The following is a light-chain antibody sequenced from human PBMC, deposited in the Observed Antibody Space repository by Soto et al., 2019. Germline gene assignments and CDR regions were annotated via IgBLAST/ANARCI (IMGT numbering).Light chain of an antibody. J-gene: IGKJ1*01. CDR3: QQYNNWWT. V-gene: IGKV3D-15*01. CDR1: QSVNTN. Sequence: ETVMTQSAATLSVSPGERTTLSCRASQSVNTNLAWYQQKPGQAPRLLIYGAFNRATGIPARFSGSGSGTDFTLTISSLQSEDFAVYYCQQYNNWWTFGQGTKVDIK. CDR2: GAF.